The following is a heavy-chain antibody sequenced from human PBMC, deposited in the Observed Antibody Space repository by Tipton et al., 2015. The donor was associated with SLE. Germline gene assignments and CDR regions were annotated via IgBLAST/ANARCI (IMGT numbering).Heavy chain of an antibody. D-gene: IGHD2-21*01. J-gene: IGHJ6*02. CDR1: GVSISTTNW. CDR2: IYHTGTA. V-gene: IGHV4-4*02. Sequence: TLSLTCAVSGVSISTTNWRTWVRQAPGKGLEWIGEIYHTGTANYNPSLKSRLTISVDKSKNQFSLRLNSVTAADTAVYYCARLIVVLPDANGMDVWGQGTTVIVSS. CDR3: ARLIVVLPDANGMDV.